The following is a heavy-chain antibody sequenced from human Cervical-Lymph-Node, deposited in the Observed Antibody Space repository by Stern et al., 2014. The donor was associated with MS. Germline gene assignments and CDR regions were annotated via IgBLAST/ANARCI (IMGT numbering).Heavy chain of an antibody. CDR2: ISPSGSGT. CDR1: GYILSSYF. CDR3: ARELDGTSDY. D-gene: IGHD1-26*01. Sequence: DQLVESGAEVKKPGASVKLSCKASGYILSSYFVHWVRQAPGQGLEWVGVISPSGSGTFYAQKFQGRVTVTRDTFPGTVYMDMSRLTPEDTAVYYCARELDGTSDYWGQGTLVTVSS. V-gene: IGHV1-46*01. J-gene: IGHJ4*02.